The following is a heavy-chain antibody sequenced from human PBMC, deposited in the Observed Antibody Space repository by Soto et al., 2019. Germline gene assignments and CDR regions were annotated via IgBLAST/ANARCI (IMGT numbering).Heavy chain of an antibody. CDR1: GGSISNGGYY. CDR2: IYYSGST. V-gene: IGHV4-31*03. CDR3: ARGRNGPYDC. Sequence: SETLSLTCTVSGGSISNGGYYWSWIRQHPGKGLEWIGYIYYSGSTYYNPSLKSRATISVDTSKNQFSLKLNSVTAADTAVFYCARGRNGPYDCWGQGTLVTVSS. D-gene: IGHD2-8*01. J-gene: IGHJ4*02.